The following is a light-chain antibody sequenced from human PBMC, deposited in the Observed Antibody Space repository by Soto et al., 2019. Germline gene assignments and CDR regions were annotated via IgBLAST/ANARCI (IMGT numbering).Light chain of an antibody. J-gene: IGKJ2*01. CDR2: KAS. Sequence: DIQMTQSPSTLSASVGDRVTITCRASQSISSWLAWYQQKPGKAPKLLIYKASSLESGVPSRFSGSGSGTEFTLTINSLQPDDFATYYCQQYNSSFGQGTKVDIK. CDR1: QSISSW. CDR3: QQYNSS. V-gene: IGKV1-5*03.